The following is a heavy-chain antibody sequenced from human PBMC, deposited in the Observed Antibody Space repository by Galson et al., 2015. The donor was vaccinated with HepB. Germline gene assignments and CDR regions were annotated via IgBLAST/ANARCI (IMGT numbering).Heavy chain of an antibody. V-gene: IGHV1-2*02. CDR1: GYTFTGYY. CDR2: INPHSGGT. J-gene: IGHJ5*02. CDR3: VGAACTYTTSCSPAFP. D-gene: IGHD3-16*01. Sequence: SVKVSCKASGYTFTGYYIHWVRQVPGQGLEWMGWINPHSGGTNYAQKFQGRVTMTRDTSISTAYMELSSLRSDDTAVYYCVGAACTYTTSCSPAFPWGQGTLVTVSS.